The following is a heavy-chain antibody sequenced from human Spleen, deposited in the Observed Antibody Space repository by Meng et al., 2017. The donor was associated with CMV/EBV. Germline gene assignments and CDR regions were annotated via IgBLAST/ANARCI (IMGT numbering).Heavy chain of an antibody. CDR2: INHAGST. D-gene: IGHD2-2*01. CDR1: DDSFTANF. J-gene: IGHJ6*02. Sequence: SETLSLTCAVYDDSFTANFWSWIRQSPVKGLEWIGEINHAGSTTYNPSLKSRVTISVDTSKNQFSLKPSSVTAADTAVYYCGGYQLPQGMAVWGQGTTVTVSS. CDR3: GGYQLPQGMAV. V-gene: IGHV4-34*07.